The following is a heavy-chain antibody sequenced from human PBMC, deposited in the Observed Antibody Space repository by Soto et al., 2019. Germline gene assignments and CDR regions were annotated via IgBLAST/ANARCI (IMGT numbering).Heavy chain of an antibody. Sequence: GGSLRLSCASSGFTFSSYGMHWVRQAPGKGLEWVAVIWYDGSNKYYADSVKGRFTISRGNSKNTLYLQMNSLRAEDTAVYYCARDSPRGDPDQGHFDYWGQGPLVTVSS. J-gene: IGHJ4*02. CDR2: IWYDGSNK. D-gene: IGHD2-21*02. CDR1: GFTFSSYG. CDR3: ARDSPRGDPDQGHFDY. V-gene: IGHV3-33*01.